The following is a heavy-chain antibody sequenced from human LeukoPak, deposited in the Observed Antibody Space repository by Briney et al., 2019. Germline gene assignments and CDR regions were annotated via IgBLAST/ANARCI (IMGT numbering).Heavy chain of an antibody. V-gene: IGHV4-39*07. J-gene: IGHJ6*03. D-gene: IGHD3-22*01. CDR1: GFTFSSYE. CDR3: ARVTASYYDSSGYYNGGYYYYMDI. Sequence: GSLRLSCAASGFTFSSYEMNWVRQPPGKGLEWIGSIHYSGSTYYNPSLKSRVTISVDTSKNQFSLKLSSVTAADTAVYYCARVTASYYDSSGYYNGGYYYYMDIWGKGTTVTVSS. CDR2: IHYSGST.